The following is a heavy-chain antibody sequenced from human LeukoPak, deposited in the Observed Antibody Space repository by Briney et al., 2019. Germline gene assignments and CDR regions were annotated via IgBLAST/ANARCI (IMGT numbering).Heavy chain of an antibody. V-gene: IGHV3-20*03. CDR3: AKDSFVQAGNWFDP. J-gene: IGHJ5*02. D-gene: IGHD3-10*01. CDR2: INWNGGST. Sequence: GSLRLSSAASGFTFDDYGMSWVRQAPGKGLEWVSGINWNGGSTGYADSVKGRFTISRDNAKNSLYLQMNSLRAEDTAVYYCAKDSFVQAGNWFDPWGQGTLVTVSS. CDR1: GFTFDDYG.